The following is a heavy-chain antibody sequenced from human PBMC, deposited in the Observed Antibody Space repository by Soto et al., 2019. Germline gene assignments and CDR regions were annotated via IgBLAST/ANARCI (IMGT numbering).Heavy chain of an antibody. Sequence: EVQLWESGGGLVQPGGSMRLSCAASGFTFSRYAMNWVRQAPGKGLVWVSSISYSDHSTYYADSVKGRFTISRDNSKDTLYVQMNNLRAEDTAVYYCARGGGSNGCGDFDSCGQGTLFSVSS. D-gene: IGHD6-19*01. J-gene: IGHJ4*02. V-gene: IGHV3-23*01. CDR1: GFTFSRYA. CDR3: ARGGGSNGCGDFDS. CDR2: ISYSDHST.